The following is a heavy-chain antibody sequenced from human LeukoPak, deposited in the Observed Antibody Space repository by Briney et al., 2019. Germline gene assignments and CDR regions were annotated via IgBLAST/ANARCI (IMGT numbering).Heavy chain of an antibody. CDR2: ISYDGSNK. CDR3: ARASPFYCSSTSCPADY. V-gene: IGHV3-30-3*01. Sequence: GRSLRLSCAASGFTFSSYAMHWVRQAPGKGLEWVAVISYDGSNKYYADSVKGRFTISRDNSKNTLYLQMNSLRAEDTAVYYCARASPFYCSSTSCPADYWGQGTLVTVSS. D-gene: IGHD2-2*01. CDR1: GFTFSSYA. J-gene: IGHJ4*02.